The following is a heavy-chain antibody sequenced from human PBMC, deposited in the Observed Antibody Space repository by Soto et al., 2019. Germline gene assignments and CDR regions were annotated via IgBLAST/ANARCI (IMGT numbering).Heavy chain of an antibody. Sequence: SETLSLTCTVSGGSISSYYWSWIRPPPGKGLEWIGYIYYSGSTNYNPSLKSRVTISVDTSKNQFSLKLSSVTAADTAVYYCARQRLVLGRVDPWGQGTLVTVSS. V-gene: IGHV4-59*08. CDR1: GGSISSYY. J-gene: IGHJ5*02. D-gene: IGHD6-19*01. CDR2: IYYSGST. CDR3: ARQRLVLGRVDP.